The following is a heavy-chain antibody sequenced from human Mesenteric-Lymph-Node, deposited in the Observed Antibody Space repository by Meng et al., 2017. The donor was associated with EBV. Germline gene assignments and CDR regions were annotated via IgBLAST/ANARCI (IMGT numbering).Heavy chain of an antibody. CDR1: GFTFSSYG. CDR2: ISYDGSIE. V-gene: IGHV3-30*18. Sequence: VDVVESGGGGVPPGRALRLVCVASGFTFSSYGLHWVRQAPGKGLEWVALISYDGSIEYYADSVKGRFTISRDNSKNTVYLQMYTLRAEDTAVYYCAKDKSMAGRYYFDYWGQGTLVTASS. D-gene: IGHD6-19*01. CDR3: AKDKSMAGRYYFDY. J-gene: IGHJ4*02.